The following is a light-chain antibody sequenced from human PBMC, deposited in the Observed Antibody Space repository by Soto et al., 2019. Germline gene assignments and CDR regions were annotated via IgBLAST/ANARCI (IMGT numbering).Light chain of an antibody. J-gene: IGLJ2*01. CDR3: AAWDDSLNGVV. CDR2: GND. V-gene: IGLV1-44*01. CDR1: SSNIGGNI. Sequence: VLTQPPSASGTPGQRVTISCSGSSSNIGGNIVNWYQQLPGTAPKLLIFGNDQRPSWVPDRFSGSKSGTSASLAISGLQSEDEANYYCAAWDDSLNGVVFGGGTKLTVL.